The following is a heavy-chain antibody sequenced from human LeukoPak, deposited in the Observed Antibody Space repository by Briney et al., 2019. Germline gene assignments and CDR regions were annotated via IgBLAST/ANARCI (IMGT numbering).Heavy chain of an antibody. CDR3: ARGGGSYGDYSLWLGY. CDR1: GYTFTNYG. V-gene: IGHV1-18*01. CDR2: ISAYNGNA. D-gene: IGHD4-17*01. J-gene: IGHJ4*02. Sequence: GASVKVSCKASGYTFTNYGITWVRQVPGQGLQWLGWISAYNGNANYAQKLQDRLTLTSDTSTTTAYMELRSLRSDDTAVYYCARGGGSYGDYSLWLGYWGQGTLVTVSS.